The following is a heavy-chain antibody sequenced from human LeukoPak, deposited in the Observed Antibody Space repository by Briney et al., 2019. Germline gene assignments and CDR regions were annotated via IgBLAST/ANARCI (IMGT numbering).Heavy chain of an antibody. Sequence: GGSLRLSCAASGFTLTTYAMTWVRQAPGKGLEWVSGITASGPTTYYTDSVKGRFTFSRDNSKNTLYLQMNSLRAEDTAVYYCAKDADDYVSYFDYWGQGTLVTVS. V-gene: IGHV3-23*01. J-gene: IGHJ4*02. CDR3: AKDADDYVSYFDY. D-gene: IGHD3-16*01. CDR2: ITASGPTT. CDR1: GFTLTTYA.